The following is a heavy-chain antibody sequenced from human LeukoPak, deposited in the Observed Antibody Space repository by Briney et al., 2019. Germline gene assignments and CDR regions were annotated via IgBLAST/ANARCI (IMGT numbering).Heavy chain of an antibody. Sequence: PSETLSLTCTVSGGSVSSGCYYWSWIRQPPGKGLEWIGYIYYSGSTNFNPSLKSRVTISVDTSKNQFSLKLSSVTAADTAVYYCARRYRRLSAVSGRDPFDLWGQGTMVTVSS. CDR2: IYYSGST. V-gene: IGHV4-61*01. J-gene: IGHJ3*01. CDR1: GGSVSSGCYY. CDR3: ARRYRRLSAVSGRDPFDL. D-gene: IGHD1-26*01.